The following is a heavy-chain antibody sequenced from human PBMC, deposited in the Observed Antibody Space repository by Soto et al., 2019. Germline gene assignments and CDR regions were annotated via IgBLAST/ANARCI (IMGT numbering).Heavy chain of an antibody. D-gene: IGHD2-2*01. CDR1: GFTFSSYA. CDR3: AKEAVVVPAAMFGAFDI. V-gene: IGHV3-23*01. Sequence: GGSLRLSCAASGFTFSSYAMSWVRQAPGKGLEWVSAISGSGGSTYYADSVKGRFTISRDNSKNTLYLQMNSLRAEDTAVYYCAKEAVVVPAAMFGAFDIWGQGTMVTVSS. J-gene: IGHJ3*02. CDR2: ISGSGGST.